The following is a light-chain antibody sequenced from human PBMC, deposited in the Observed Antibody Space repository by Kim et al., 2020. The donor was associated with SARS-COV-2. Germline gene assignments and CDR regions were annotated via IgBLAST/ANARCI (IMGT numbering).Light chain of an antibody. CDR1: QNVNSY. CDR3: QQRKSWPIT. Sequence: LYPEERATLTCRASQNVNSYLAWYQQKPGQAPRLLSYDASNRATGIPATFSGSGSGTDFTLTISSLEPEDFAVYYCQQRKSWPITFGQGTRLEIK. J-gene: IGKJ5*01. CDR2: DAS. V-gene: IGKV3-11*01.